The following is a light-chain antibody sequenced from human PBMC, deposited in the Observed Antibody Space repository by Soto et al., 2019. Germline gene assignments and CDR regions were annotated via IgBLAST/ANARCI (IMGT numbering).Light chain of an antibody. CDR3: TVWDDSLRGRL. Sequence: QPVVTQPPSASGTPGQRVTISCSGSSSNIEGNFVYWYQQFPGTAPRLLIYRNNQRPSGVPDRFSGSKSGTSASLAISALRSEDEADYYCTVWDDSLRGRLFGGGTKLTVL. CDR1: SSNIEGNF. CDR2: RNN. V-gene: IGLV1-47*01. J-gene: IGLJ2*01.